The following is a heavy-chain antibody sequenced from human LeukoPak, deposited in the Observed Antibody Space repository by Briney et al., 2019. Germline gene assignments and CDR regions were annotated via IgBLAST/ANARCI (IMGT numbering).Heavy chain of an antibody. CDR3: ARDPSGTAIDY. V-gene: IGHV1-46*01. D-gene: IGHD3-10*01. J-gene: IGHJ4*02. Sequence: ASVKVSCKASGYTFTDYYMHWVRQAPGQGLEWMGIINPSGGSTSYAQKFQGRVTMTRDMSTSTVYMELSSLRSEDTAVYYCARDPSGTAIDYWGQGTLVTVSS. CDR2: INPSGGST. CDR1: GYTFTDYY.